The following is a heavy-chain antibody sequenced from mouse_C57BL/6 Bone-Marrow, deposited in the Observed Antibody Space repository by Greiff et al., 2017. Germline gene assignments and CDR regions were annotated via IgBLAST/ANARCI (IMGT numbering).Heavy chain of an antibody. J-gene: IGHJ3*01. CDR1: GYTFTDYY. V-gene: IGHV1-26*01. Sequence: EVQLQQSGPELVKPGASVKISCKASGYTFTDYYMNWVKQSHGKSLEWIGDINPNNGGTSYNQKFKGKATLTVDKSSSTAYMELRSLTSEDSAVYSCARCGPFAYWGQGTLVTVSA. CDR2: INPNNGGT. CDR3: ARCGPFAY.